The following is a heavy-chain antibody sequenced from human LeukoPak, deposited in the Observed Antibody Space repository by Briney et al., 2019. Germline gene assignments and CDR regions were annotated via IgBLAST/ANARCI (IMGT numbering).Heavy chain of an antibody. CDR3: ARGLLVRKSYYDSSGYLFDY. D-gene: IGHD3-22*01. CDR1: GGSFSGYY. V-gene: IGHV4-34*01. J-gene: IGHJ4*02. Sequence: SETLSLTCAVYGGSFSGYYWSWIRQPPGKGLEWIGEINHSGSTNYNPSLKSRVTISVDTSKNQFSLKLNSVTAADTAVYYCARGLLVRKSYYDSSGYLFDYWGQGTLVTVSS. CDR2: INHSGST.